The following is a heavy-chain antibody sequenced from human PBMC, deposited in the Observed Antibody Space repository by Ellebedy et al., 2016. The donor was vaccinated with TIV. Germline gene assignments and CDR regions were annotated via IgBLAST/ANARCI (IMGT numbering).Heavy chain of an antibody. Sequence: SETLSLTXAVYVGPFNDYFWTWIRQPPGKGLEWIGEIDHSGSTNYNPSLKSRVTISVDTSKNQFSLKLNSVTAADTAIYYCARLCSTFSCSGAFDFWGQGILVTVSS. D-gene: IGHD3-10*02. CDR1: VGPFNDYF. J-gene: IGHJ4*02. CDR3: ARLCSTFSCSGAFDF. CDR2: IDHSGST. V-gene: IGHV4-34*01.